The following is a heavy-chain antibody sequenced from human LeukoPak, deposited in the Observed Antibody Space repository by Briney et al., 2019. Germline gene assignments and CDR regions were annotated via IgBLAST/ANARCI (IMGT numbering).Heavy chain of an antibody. D-gene: IGHD3-3*01. CDR1: GDSVSSNSAA. V-gene: IGHV6-1*01. J-gene: IGHJ4*02. CDR2: TYYRSKWYN. CDR3: ARGDYDFWSGYYTFYC. Sequence: SQTLSLTCAISGDSVSSNSAAWNWIRQSPSRGLEWLGRTYYRSKWYNDYAGSVKSRITINPDTSKNQFSLQLNSVTPEDTAVYYCARGDYDFWSGYYTFYCWGQGTLVTAAS.